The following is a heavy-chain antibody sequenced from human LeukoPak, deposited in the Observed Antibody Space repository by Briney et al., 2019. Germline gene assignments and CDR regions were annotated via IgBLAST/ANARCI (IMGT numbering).Heavy chain of an antibody. V-gene: IGHV1-69*04. Sequence: ASVKVSCKASGGTFSSYAISWVRQAPGQGLEWMGRIIPILGIANYAQKFQGRVTITADKSTSTAYMELSSLRSEDTAVYYCARDVPKAITGTTFFDPWGQGTLVTVSS. D-gene: IGHD1-7*01. CDR2: IIPILGIA. CDR3: ARDVPKAITGTTFFDP. J-gene: IGHJ5*02. CDR1: GGTFSSYA.